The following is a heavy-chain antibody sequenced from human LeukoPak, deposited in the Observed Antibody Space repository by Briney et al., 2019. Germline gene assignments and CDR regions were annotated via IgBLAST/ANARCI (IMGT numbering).Heavy chain of an antibody. CDR3: ARDMMWFGELSQGSYYFDY. D-gene: IGHD3-10*01. V-gene: IGHV4-38-2*02. CDR2: IYHSGST. J-gene: IGHJ4*02. CDR1: GYSISSGYY. Sequence: SETLSLTCAVSGYSISSGYYWGWIRQPPGKGLEWIRSIYHSGSTYYNPSLKSRVTISVDTSKNQFSLKLSSVTAADTAVYYCARDMMWFGELSQGSYYFDYWGQGTLVTVSS.